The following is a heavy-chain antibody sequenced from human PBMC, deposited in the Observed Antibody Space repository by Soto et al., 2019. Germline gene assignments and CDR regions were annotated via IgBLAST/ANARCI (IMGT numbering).Heavy chain of an antibody. CDR3: VRGLVWLRKY. CDR1: GYTFTTYD. V-gene: IGHV1-8*01. J-gene: IGHJ4*02. Sequence: QVQLVQSGAEVKKPGASVKVSCKATGYTFTTYDINWVRQATGQGLEWMGWMNPNSGEPGYAQKFQGRVTMPRDTSIITAYMELSTLTSEATSVYHCVRGLVWLRKYWGQGTLVTVSS. D-gene: IGHD5-12*01. CDR2: MNPNSGEP.